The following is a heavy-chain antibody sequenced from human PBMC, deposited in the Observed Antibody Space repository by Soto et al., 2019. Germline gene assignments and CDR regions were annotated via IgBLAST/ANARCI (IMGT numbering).Heavy chain of an antibody. CDR3: ARQNWNDNYYYGMDV. V-gene: IGHV5-51*01. CDR1: GYNFTSYW. J-gene: IGHJ6*02. D-gene: IGHD1-1*01. CDR2: IYPGDSDT. Sequence: GESLKISCKGSGYNFTSYWIGWVRQMPGKGLEWMGIIYPGDSDTRYSPSFQGQVTISADKSISTAYLQWSSLKASDTAMYYCARQNWNDNYYYGMDVWGQGTTVTVSS.